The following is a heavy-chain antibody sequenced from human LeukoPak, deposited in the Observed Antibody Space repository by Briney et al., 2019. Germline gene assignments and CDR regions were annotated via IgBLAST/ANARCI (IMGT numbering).Heavy chain of an antibody. CDR1: GGSFSGYY. CDR2: INHSGST. CDR3: ARGRGAWGAAALLHYVMDV. J-gene: IGHJ6*04. D-gene: IGHD6-13*01. Sequence: PSETLSLTYAVYGGSFSGYYWSWIRQPPGKGLEWIGEINHSGSTNYNPSLKSRVTISVDTSKNQFSLKLSSVTAADTAVYYCARGRGAWGAAALLHYVMDVWGKGTTVTVSS. V-gene: IGHV4-34*01.